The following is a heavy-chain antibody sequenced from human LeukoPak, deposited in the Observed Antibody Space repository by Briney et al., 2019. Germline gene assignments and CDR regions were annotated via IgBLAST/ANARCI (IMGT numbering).Heavy chain of an antibody. J-gene: IGHJ4*02. CDR2: IAEDGSIE. CDR1: GFTFSSYG. CDR3: AKDRETTSSGTFDS. V-gene: IGHV3-30*18. D-gene: IGHD1-1*01. Sequence: QPAGSLRLSCAASGFTFSSYGMHCVRQAPGKGLEWVAFIAEDGSIEKYTDSVKGRFTISRDNSNNTLYLRMNRLRAEDTGDYYCAKDRETTSSGTFDSWGQGTLVTVSS.